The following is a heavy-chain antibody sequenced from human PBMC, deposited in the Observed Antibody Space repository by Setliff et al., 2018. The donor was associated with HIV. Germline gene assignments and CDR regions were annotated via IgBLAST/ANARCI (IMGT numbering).Heavy chain of an antibody. V-gene: IGHV1-69*06. CDR3: ARGLRAYLGY. J-gene: IGHJ4*02. CDR1: GGTFSNYA. Sequence: GASVKVSCKASGGTFSNYAINWVRQAPGQGLEWMGRIIPIFGTPNYAQKFQGRVTITADKSTNTAYMQLSSLRSEDTAVYYCARGLRAYLGYWGQGTLVTVSS. D-gene: IGHD1-26*01. CDR2: IIPIFGTP.